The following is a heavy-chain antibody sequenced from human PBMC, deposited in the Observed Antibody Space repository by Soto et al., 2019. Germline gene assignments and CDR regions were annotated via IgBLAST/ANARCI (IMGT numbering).Heavy chain of an antibody. J-gene: IGHJ4*01. CDR1: GGSLTSYP. D-gene: IGHD3-16*01. CDR3: ARGWGLVS. Sequence: QMEQSGAGVRKPGSSVKVSCKPSGGSLTSYPMAWVRQAPGQGVEWMGEIIPIHGTTEYAQKFQGRVTSTAADSTTRAPLELTGLTSEDTAVYYCARGWGLVSWGHGPLVNVSS. V-gene: IGHV1-69*01. CDR2: IIPIHGTT.